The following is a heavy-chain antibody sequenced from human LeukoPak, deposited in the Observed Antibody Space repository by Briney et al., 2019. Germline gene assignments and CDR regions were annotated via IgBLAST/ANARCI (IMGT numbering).Heavy chain of an antibody. CDR2: ISSSGSYI. CDR1: GFIFTSYS. V-gene: IGHV3-21*01. J-gene: IGHJ5*02. Sequence: GGSLRLSCATSGFIFTSYSMSRVRQAPGKGLEWVSSISSSGSYIYYADSVQGRFTISKDNAKKSSYLQMNSLRAGDTAVYYCAREEDIVGSNWFDPWGQGILVTVSS. CDR3: AREEDIVGSNWFDP. D-gene: IGHD2-15*01.